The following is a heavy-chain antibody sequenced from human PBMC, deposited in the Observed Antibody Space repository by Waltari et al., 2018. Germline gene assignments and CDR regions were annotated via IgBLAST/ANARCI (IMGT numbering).Heavy chain of an antibody. CDR1: GGTFSSYA. CDR2: IIPIFGTA. D-gene: IGHD1-1*01. Sequence: QVQLVQSGAEVKKPGSSVKVSCKASGGTFSSYAISWVRQAPGQGLEWMGRIIPIFGTANYAQKFQGRVTITADKSTSTAYMELSSLRSEDTAVYYCARDDEGTFPPHQGAFDIWGQGTMVTVSS. J-gene: IGHJ3*02. CDR3: ARDDEGTFPPHQGAFDI. V-gene: IGHV1-69*08.